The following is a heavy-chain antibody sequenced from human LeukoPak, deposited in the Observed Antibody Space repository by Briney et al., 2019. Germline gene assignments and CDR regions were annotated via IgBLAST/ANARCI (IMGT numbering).Heavy chain of an antibody. J-gene: IGHJ4*02. CDR3: VAVGVVRGISFFDY. V-gene: IGHV4-59*08. D-gene: IGHD3-10*01. Sequence: PSETLSLTCTVSGGSINSYYWSWIRQPPGEGLEWIGYIYYSWSTDYNPSLKSRVTISVDTSRNQFSLNLTSGTAADPAVYSCVAVGVVRGISFFDYWGQGTLVTVSS. CDR1: GGSINSYY. CDR2: IYYSWST.